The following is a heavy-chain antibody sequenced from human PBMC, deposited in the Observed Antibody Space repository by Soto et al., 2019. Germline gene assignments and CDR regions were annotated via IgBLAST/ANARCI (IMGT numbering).Heavy chain of an antibody. CDR3: AREDHSSGRAGTFRL. J-gene: IGHJ1*01. CDR1: GFTFSSSI. D-gene: IGHD3-22*01. V-gene: IGHV3-30*01. Sequence: QEQLVESGGGVVQPGKSLRLSCAASGFTFSSSIIHWVRQAPGKGLEWITGISADGSNKPYADSVRGRFTISRENSKNTIYLEMNSLGAEDTSLYYCAREDHSSGRAGTFRLWGQGTLVTVSS. CDR2: ISADGSNK.